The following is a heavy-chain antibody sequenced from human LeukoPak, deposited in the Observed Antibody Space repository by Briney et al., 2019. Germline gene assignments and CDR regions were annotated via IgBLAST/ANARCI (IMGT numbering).Heavy chain of an antibody. J-gene: IGHJ4*02. CDR2: IKHDGREK. CDR1: GFTLITNW. CDR3: ARGSSGWNDY. D-gene: IGHD3-22*01. Sequence: PGGSLRLSCVASGFTLITNWMTCVRQAPGKGLEWVANIKHDGREKHYVGSVKGRFTISRDNVKNSLYLQMNSLRVEDTAVYYCARGSSGWNDYWGQGTLVTVSS. V-gene: IGHV3-7*01.